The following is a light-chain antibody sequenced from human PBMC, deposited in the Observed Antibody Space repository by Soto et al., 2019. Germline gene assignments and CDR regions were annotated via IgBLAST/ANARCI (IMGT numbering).Light chain of an antibody. CDR1: SSDVGGYHY. CDR2: DVS. Sequence: QSALTQPRSVSGSPGQSVTMSCTGTSSDVGGYHYVSWYQQHPGKAPKLMIYDVSKRPSGVPDRVSGSKSGNTASLTISGLQTEDEADYYCCSYAGSHTYVFGTGTKLTVL. CDR3: CSYAGSHTYV. V-gene: IGLV2-11*01. J-gene: IGLJ1*01.